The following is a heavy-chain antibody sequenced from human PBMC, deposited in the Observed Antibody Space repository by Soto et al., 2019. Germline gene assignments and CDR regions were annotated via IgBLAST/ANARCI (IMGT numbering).Heavy chain of an antibody. D-gene: IGHD3-10*02. Sequence: EVQLVESGGGLVQPGGSLRLSCAASGFTFSSYWMTWVRQAPGKGLEWVANIKEDGSGKYYVDSVKGRFTISRDNTKNSLYLQLNSLSAEDTATYYCVKAWYNDVWGYYFDYWGQGTLVTVSS. CDR3: VKAWYNDVWGYYFDY. CDR2: IKEDGSGK. V-gene: IGHV3-7*01. J-gene: IGHJ4*02. CDR1: GFTFSSYW.